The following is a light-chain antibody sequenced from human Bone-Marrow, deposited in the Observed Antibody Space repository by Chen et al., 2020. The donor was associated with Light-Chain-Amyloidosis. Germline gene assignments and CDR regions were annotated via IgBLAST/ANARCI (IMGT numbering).Light chain of an antibody. CDR1: TSDVGGYNY. CDR2: EVS. J-gene: IGLJ2*01. Sequence: QSVLTQPASVSGSPGQSITISCTGTTSDVGGYNYVSWYQQYPGKAPKLMISEVSDRPSGVSNRFSGSKSGNTASLTISGLQAEDEADYYCSSYTSIGKVVFGGGTTVTFL. V-gene: IGLV2-14*01. CDR3: SSYTSIGKVV.